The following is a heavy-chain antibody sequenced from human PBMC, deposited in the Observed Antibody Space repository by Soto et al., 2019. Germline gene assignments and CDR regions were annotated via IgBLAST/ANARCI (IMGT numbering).Heavy chain of an antibody. CDR3: TVTPQTTVTTGRDY. J-gene: IGHJ4*02. CDR2: INHSGST. D-gene: IGHD4-17*01. V-gene: IGHV4-34*01. Sequence: SETLSLTCAVYGGSFSGYYWSWIRQPPGKGLEWIGEINHSGSTNYNPSLKSRVTISVDTSKNQFSLKLGSVTAADTAVYYCTVTPQTTVTTGRDYWGQGTLVTVSS. CDR1: GGSFSGYY.